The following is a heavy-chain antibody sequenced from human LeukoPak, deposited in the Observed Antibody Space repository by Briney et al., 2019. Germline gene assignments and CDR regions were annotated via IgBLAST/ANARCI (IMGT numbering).Heavy chain of an antibody. D-gene: IGHD3-22*01. CDR2: ISYDGDTK. J-gene: IGHJ4*02. Sequence: GGSLRLSCAASRFTFSNYGMHWVRQAPGKGLEWVAVISYDGDTKFYAASVKGRLTISRDNSKNTLYLQMNSLRDEDTAVYFCARGQTYYYDGSGNFYFDYWGQGTLVTVSS. V-gene: IGHV3-30*03. CDR1: RFTFSNYG. CDR3: ARGQTYYYDGSGNFYFDY.